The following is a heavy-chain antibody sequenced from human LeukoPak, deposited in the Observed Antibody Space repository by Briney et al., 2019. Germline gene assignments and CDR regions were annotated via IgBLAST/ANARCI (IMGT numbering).Heavy chain of an antibody. Sequence: SETLSLTCTVSGGSISSSRSYWDWIRQPPGKGLEWIGNIYYSGSTNYNASLKSRVTISVDTSKNQFSLKLSSVTAADTALYYCARRGGGSWYYFDYWGQGTLVTVSS. V-gene: IGHV4-39*01. CDR2: IYYSGST. CDR1: GGSISSSRSY. J-gene: IGHJ4*02. D-gene: IGHD2-15*01. CDR3: ARRGGGSWYYFDY.